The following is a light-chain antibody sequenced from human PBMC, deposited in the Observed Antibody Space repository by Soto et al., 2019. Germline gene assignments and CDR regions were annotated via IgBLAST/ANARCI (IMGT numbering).Light chain of an antibody. CDR1: QSVGSN. Sequence: EIVMTQSPFTLSVSPGESATLSCRASQSVGSNLAWYQQRPGQAPRLLIYGASTRATGIPVRFSGSGSGTEFTLTIIGLQSEDFGVYLCQQYNNRPPITFGQGTRLEIK. CDR2: GAS. CDR3: QQYNNRPPIT. V-gene: IGKV3D-15*01. J-gene: IGKJ5*01.